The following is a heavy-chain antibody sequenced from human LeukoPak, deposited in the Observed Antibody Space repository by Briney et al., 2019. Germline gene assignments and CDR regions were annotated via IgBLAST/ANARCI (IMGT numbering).Heavy chain of an antibody. CDR1: GASISSYY. J-gene: IGHJ5*02. CDR3: ARGLTSYSRSSYWFDP. Sequence: SETLSLTCTVSGASISSYYWSWIRQPPGKGLEWIGYIYYRGSPNYNPSLRSRVTISVDTSKNQFSLKLSSVTAADTAIYYCARGLTSYSRSSYWFDPWGQGTLVTVSS. D-gene: IGHD6-6*01. V-gene: IGHV4-59*01. CDR2: IYYRGSP.